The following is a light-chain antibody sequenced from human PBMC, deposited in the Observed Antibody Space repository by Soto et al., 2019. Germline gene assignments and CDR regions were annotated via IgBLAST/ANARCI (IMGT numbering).Light chain of an antibody. Sequence: EIVLTQSPGPLSLSPGERATLSCRASQSISSSYLAWYQQKPGQAPRLLIYGASSRATGTPDRFSGSGSGTDFTLTISRLEPEDFAVYYCQQYYSSPWTFGLGTKVEIK. CDR3: QQYYSSPWT. CDR1: QSISSSY. J-gene: IGKJ1*01. V-gene: IGKV3-20*01. CDR2: GAS.